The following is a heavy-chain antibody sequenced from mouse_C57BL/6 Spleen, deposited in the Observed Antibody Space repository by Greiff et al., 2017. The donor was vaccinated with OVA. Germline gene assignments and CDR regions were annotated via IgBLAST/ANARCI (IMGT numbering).Heavy chain of an antibody. CDR1: GFNFKDYY. J-gene: IGHJ3*01. V-gene: IGHV14-1*01. CDR2: IDPEDGDT. Sequence: VQLQQSGAELVRPGASVKLSCTASGFNFKDYYMHWVKQRPEQGLEWIGRIDPEDGDTEYAPKFQGKATMTADTSSNTAYLQLSSLTSEDTAVYYCTSGTVGTVAWGQGTLVTVSA. D-gene: IGHD1-1*01. CDR3: TSGTVGTVA.